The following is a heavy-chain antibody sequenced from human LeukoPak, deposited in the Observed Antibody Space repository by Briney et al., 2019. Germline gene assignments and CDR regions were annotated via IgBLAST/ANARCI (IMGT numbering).Heavy chain of an antibody. Sequence: SETLSLTCAVYGGSFSGYYWSWIRQPPGKGLEWIGEINHSGSTNYNPSLKSRVTISVDTSKNQFSLKLSSVTAADTAVYYCAREDYGGNSAIDYWGQGTLVTVSS. CDR3: AREDYGGNSAIDY. J-gene: IGHJ4*02. CDR1: GGSFSGYY. D-gene: IGHD4-23*01. V-gene: IGHV4-34*01. CDR2: INHSGST.